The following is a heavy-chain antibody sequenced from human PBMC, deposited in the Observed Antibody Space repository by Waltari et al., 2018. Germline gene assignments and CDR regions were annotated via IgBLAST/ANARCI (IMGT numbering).Heavy chain of an antibody. CDR3: ARAHCSGGSCYPGIFDY. CDR2: IYSGGST. D-gene: IGHD2-15*01. Sequence: EVQLVETGGGLIQPGGSLRLSCAASGFTVSSNYMSWVRQAPGKGLEWVSVIYSGGSTYYADSVKGRFTSSRDNSKNTLYLQMNSLRAEDTAVYYCARAHCSGGSCYPGIFDYWGQGTLVTVSS. CDR1: GFTVSSNY. V-gene: IGHV3-53*02. J-gene: IGHJ4*02.